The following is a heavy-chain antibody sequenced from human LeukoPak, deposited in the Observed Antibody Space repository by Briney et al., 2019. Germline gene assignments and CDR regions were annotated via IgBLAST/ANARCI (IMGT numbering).Heavy chain of an antibody. J-gene: IGHJ4*02. CDR3: ASTTVTATEPGFDY. V-gene: IGHV4-59*10. CDR1: GGSFSGYY. D-gene: IGHD4-17*01. CDR2: IYTSGST. Sequence: SETLSLTCAVYGGSFSGYYWSWIRQPAGKGLEWIGRIYTSGSTNYNPSLKSRVTMSVDTSKNQFSLKLSSVTAADTAVYYCASTTVTATEPGFDYWGQGTLVTVSS.